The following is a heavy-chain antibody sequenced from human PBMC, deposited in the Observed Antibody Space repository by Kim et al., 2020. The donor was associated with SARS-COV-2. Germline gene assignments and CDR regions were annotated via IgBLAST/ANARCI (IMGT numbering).Heavy chain of an antibody. D-gene: IGHD6-13*01. CDR2: ISGSGGST. J-gene: IGHJ4*02. CDR1: GFTFSSYA. V-gene: IGHV3-23*01. Sequence: GGSLRLSCAASGFTFSSYAMSWVRQAPGKGLEWVSAISGSGGSTYYADSVKGRFTISRDNSKNTLYLQMNSLRAEDMAVYYCAKGPVGSSWYSLSFADYWGQGTLVTVSS. CDR3: AKGPVGSSWYSLSFADY.